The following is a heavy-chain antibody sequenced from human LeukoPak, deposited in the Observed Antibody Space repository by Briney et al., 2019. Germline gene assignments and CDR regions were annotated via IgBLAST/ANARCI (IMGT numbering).Heavy chain of an antibody. CDR1: GASISSNNYY. D-gene: IGHD6-19*01. Sequence: SETLSLTCTVSGASISSNNYYWGWVRQPPGKGLEWIGNIYSSGNTYYNASLKSRVTIYIDTSKNQFSLKLSSVTAADTAVYYCARGVTAGYSSGWYPYYFDYWGQGTLVTVSS. J-gene: IGHJ4*02. CDR3: ARGVTAGYSSGWYPYYFDY. CDR2: IYSSGNT. V-gene: IGHV4-39*07.